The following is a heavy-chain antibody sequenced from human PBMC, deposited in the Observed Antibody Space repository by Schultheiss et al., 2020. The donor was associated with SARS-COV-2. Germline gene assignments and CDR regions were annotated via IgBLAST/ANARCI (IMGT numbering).Heavy chain of an antibody. J-gene: IGHJ6*02. Sequence: GGSLRLSCAASGFTFSSYWMSWVRQAPGKGLEWVSAISGSGGSTYYADSVKGRFTISRDNSKNTLYLQMNSLRAEDTAVYYCARDGITIFGVVMHYGMDVLGQGTTVTVSS. CDR2: ISGSGGST. D-gene: IGHD3-3*01. CDR3: ARDGITIFGVVMHYGMDV. V-gene: IGHV3-23*01. CDR1: GFTFSSYW.